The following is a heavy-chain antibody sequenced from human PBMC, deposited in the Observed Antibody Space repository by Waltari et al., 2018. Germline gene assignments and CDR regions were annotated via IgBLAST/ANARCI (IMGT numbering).Heavy chain of an antibody. CDR3: ARGRIAAAGTIDY. D-gene: IGHD6-13*01. Sequence: QWGAGLLKPSETLSLTCAVYGGSFSGYYWSWIRQPPGKGLEWIGEINHSGSTNYNPSLKSRVTISVDTSKNQFSLKLSSVTAADTAVYYCARGRIAAAGTIDYWGQGTLVTVSS. CDR1: GGSFSGYY. V-gene: IGHV4-34*01. CDR2: INHSGST. J-gene: IGHJ4*02.